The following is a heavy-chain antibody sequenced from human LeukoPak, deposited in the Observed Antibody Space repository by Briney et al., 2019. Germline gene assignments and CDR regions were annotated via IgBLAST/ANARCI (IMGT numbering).Heavy chain of an antibody. Sequence: PGGSLRLSCAASGFTFSSYGMSWVRQPPGKGLEWVSAISASGGSTYYADSVKGRFTISRDNSKNTLFLQMNNLRNEDTAVYYCAKEIWPTVTSPGHTYFDYWGQGTLDTVSS. V-gene: IGHV3-23*01. CDR2: ISASGGST. CDR3: AKEIWPTVTSPGHTYFDY. J-gene: IGHJ4*02. CDR1: GFTFSSYG. D-gene: IGHD4-17*01.